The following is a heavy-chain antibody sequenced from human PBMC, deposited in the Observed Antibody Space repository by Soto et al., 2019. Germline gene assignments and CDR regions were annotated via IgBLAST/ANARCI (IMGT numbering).Heavy chain of an antibody. V-gene: IGHV2-5*02. J-gene: IGHJ4*02. D-gene: IGHD6-19*01. Sequence: QITLKESGPTLVKPTQTLTLTCTFSGFSLSTDGLGVGWIRQTPGKALEWLALIYWDDDKRYSPSLKSRLTITKDTYKNQVVRTMTNMDPVDTATYYCAHRGPVTGFDYWGQGTLVTVSS. CDR1: GFSLSTDGLG. CDR2: IYWDDDK. CDR3: AHRGPVTGFDY.